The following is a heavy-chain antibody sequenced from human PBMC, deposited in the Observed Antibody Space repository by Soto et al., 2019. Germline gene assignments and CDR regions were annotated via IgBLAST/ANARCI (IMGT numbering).Heavy chain of an antibody. CDR3: ATSRSFDY. J-gene: IGHJ4*02. CDR2: INSDGSST. Sequence: GGSLILSCTASGFTFSSYWMHWVRQVPGKGLVWVSGINSDGSSTTYADSVKGRFTVSRDNAKNTLYLQMNSLTGEDTAVYFCATSRSFDYWGQGTLVTVSS. V-gene: IGHV3-74*01. CDR1: GFTFSSYW.